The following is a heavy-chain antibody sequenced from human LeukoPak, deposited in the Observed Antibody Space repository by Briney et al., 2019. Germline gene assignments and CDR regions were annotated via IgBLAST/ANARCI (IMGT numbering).Heavy chain of an antibody. J-gene: IGHJ5*02. V-gene: IGHV3-21*01. CDR3: ARDLDSSSWYKWFDP. CDR1: GFTFSSYS. CDR2: ISSSSSYI. D-gene: IGHD6-13*01. Sequence: PGGYLRLSCAASGFTFSSYSMNWVRQAPGKGLVWVSSISSSSSYIYYADSVKGRFTISRDNAKNSLYLQMNSLRAEDTAVYYCARDLDSSSWYKWFDPWGQGTLVTVSS.